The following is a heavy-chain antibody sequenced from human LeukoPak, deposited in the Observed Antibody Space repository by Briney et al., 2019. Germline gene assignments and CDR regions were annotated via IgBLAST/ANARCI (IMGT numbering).Heavy chain of an antibody. V-gene: IGHV1-69*13. Sequence: SVKVSCKASGGTFSRYAISWVRQAPGQGLEWMGGIIPIFGTANYAQKFQGRITITADDSTSTAYMELSSLRSEDTAVYYCAKGVGYSYPFTHPFDYWGQGTLVTVSS. CDR1: GGTFSRYA. J-gene: IGHJ4*02. D-gene: IGHD5-18*01. CDR3: AKGVGYSYPFTHPFDY. CDR2: IIPIFGTA.